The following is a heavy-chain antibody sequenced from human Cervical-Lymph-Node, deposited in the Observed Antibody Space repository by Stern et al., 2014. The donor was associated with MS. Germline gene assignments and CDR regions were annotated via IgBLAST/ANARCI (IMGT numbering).Heavy chain of an antibody. D-gene: IGHD2-21*01. V-gene: IGHV5-51*03. J-gene: IGHJ4*02. Sequence: EVQLVGSGAEVRKPGDSLKISCKTSGYRFINNWIAWVRQVPGKGLEWIGIIYTGDSDNRYSPSFQGHVTISADKSISTAYLQWSSLKASDTAVYYCARWSVACDSWGQGALITVSS. CDR2: IYTGDSDN. CDR1: GYRFINNW. CDR3: ARWSVACDS.